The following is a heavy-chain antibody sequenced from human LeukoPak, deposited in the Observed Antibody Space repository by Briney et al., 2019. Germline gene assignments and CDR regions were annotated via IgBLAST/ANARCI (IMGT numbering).Heavy chain of an antibody. Sequence: ASVKVSCKASGYTFTSYAMSWVRQAPGQGLEWMGWININTGNPTYAQGFTGRFVFSLDTSVSTAYLQISSLKAEDTAMYYCARVGFPTYYYYMDVWGKGTTVTVSS. D-gene: IGHD3-10*01. V-gene: IGHV7-4-1*02. CDR2: ININTGNP. CDR1: GYTFTSYA. J-gene: IGHJ6*03. CDR3: ARVGFPTYYYYMDV.